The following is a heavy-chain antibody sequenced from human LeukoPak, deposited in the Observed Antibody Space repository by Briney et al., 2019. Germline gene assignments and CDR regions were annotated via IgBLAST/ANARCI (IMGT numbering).Heavy chain of an antibody. CDR2: ISGSGGST. V-gene: IGHV3-23*01. J-gene: IGHJ3*02. CDR1: GFTFSSYA. D-gene: IGHD5-12*01. CDR3: AKPYSGYVNDAFDI. Sequence: GGSLRLSCAASGFTFSSYAMSWARQAPGKGLEWVSAISGSGGSTYYADSVKGRFTISRDNSKNTLYLHMNSLRAGDTAVYYCAKPYSGYVNDAFDIWGQGTMVTVSS.